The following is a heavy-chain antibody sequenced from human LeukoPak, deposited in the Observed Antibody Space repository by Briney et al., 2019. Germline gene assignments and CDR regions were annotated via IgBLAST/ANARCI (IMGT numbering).Heavy chain of an antibody. Sequence: GASVKVPCKASGYTFTSYGISWVRQAPGQGLEWMGWISAYNGDTNYAQKLQGRVTMTTDTSTSTAYMELRSLRSDDTAVYYCARVGGIAAAGSAWFDPWGQGTLVTVSS. CDR3: ARVGGIAAAGSAWFDP. CDR2: ISAYNGDT. D-gene: IGHD6-13*01. V-gene: IGHV1-18*01. CDR1: GYTFTSYG. J-gene: IGHJ5*02.